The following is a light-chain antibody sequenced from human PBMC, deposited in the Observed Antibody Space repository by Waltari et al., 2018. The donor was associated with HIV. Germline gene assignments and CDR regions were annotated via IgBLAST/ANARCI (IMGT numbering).Light chain of an antibody. CDR2: EVS. J-gene: IGLJ2*01. CDR3: RSYASIITPYVV. Sequence: QSALTQPTSVSGSPGQSITILCTGTSSDVGGYTYVSWYQQHPGKAPKLMIYEVSNRPSWVSNRCAGSKSGNTASLTISGLQAEDEADYYCRSYASIITPYVVFGGGTRLTVL. V-gene: IGLV2-14*01. CDR1: SSDVGGYTY.